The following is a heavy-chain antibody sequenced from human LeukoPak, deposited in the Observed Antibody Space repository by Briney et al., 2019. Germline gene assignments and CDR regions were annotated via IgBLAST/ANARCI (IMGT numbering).Heavy chain of an antibody. V-gene: IGHV4-59*01. J-gene: IGHJ3*02. Sequence: SETLSLTCTVSGGSISSYYWSWIRQPPGKGLEWIGYIYYSGSTNYNPSLKSRVTISVDTSRNQFSLKLSSVTAADTAVYYCARDLWILTGYYGAFDIWGQGTMVTVSS. CDR1: GGSISSYY. CDR3: ARDLWILTGYYGAFDI. D-gene: IGHD3-9*01. CDR2: IYYSGST.